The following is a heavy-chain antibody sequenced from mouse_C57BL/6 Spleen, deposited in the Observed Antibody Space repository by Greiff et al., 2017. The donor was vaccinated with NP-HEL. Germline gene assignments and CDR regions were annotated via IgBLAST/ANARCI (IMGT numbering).Heavy chain of an antibody. V-gene: IGHV1-59*01. CDR1: GYTFTSYW. CDR3: ARRGSSNYEGYFDV. D-gene: IGHD2-5*01. CDR2: IDPSDSYT. Sequence: QVQLQQPGAELVRPGTSVKLSCKASGYTFTSYWMHWVKQRPGQGLEWIGVIDPSDSYTNYNQKFKGKATLTVDTSSSTAYMQLSSLTSEDSAVYYCARRGSSNYEGYFDVWGTGTTVTVSS. J-gene: IGHJ1*03.